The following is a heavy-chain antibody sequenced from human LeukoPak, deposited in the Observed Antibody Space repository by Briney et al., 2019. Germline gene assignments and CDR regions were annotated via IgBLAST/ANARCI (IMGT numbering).Heavy chain of an antibody. CDR1: GFTFSSYG. J-gene: IGHJ3*02. D-gene: IGHD2-2*01. Sequence: PGRSLRLSCAASGFTFSSYGMHWVRQAPGKGLEWVAVIWYDGSNKYYADSVKGRFTISRDNSKNTLYLQMNSLRAEDTAVYYCARDSCSSTSCYEGGAFDIWGQGTMVTVSS. V-gene: IGHV3-33*01. CDR2: IWYDGSNK. CDR3: ARDSCSSTSCYEGGAFDI.